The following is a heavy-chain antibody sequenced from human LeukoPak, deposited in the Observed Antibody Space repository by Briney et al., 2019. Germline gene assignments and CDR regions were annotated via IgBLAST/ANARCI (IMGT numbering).Heavy chain of an antibody. D-gene: IGHD5-18*01. CDR3: AREGIVDTASTFDY. V-gene: IGHV1-2*02. CDR2: INPNSGGT. Sequence: ASVKVSCKASGYTFTGYYMHWVRQAPGQGLEWMGWINPNSGGTNYAQKFQGRVTMTRDTSISTAYMELSRLRSDDTAVYYCAREGIVDTASTFDYWGQGTLVTVSS. CDR1: GYTFTGYY. J-gene: IGHJ4*02.